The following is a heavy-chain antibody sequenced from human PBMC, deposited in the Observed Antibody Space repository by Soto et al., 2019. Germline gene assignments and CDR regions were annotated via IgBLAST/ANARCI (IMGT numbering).Heavy chain of an antibody. V-gene: IGHV4-39*01. J-gene: IGHJ6*02. D-gene: IGHD2-2*03. CDR1: GGSVSSNSIS. CDR2: IYSNDNN. CDR3: ARLNGYCVSTKCHGNYGMDV. Sequence: SETLSLTCTVSGGSVSSNSISWGCVRQSTGKGLEWIGTIYSNDNNHYNPSLLSRVTISVDTSKNEFSLRLNSVTAADTAVYYCARLNGYCVSTKCHGNYGMDVWGQGTTVTAS.